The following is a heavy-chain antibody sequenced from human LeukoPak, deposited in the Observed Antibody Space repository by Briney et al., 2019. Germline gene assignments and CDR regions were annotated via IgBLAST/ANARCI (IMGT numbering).Heavy chain of an antibody. J-gene: IGHJ4*02. Sequence: SEALALTCTVSCGSISSSSYYFCWIRQPPRKGLEWIGSIYYSGSTYYNPSLKSRVTISVDTSKNQFSLKLSSVTAADTAVYYCARHYKTAARPPYFDYWGQGTLVTVSS. V-gene: IGHV4-39*01. CDR1: CGSISSSSYY. CDR2: IYYSGST. D-gene: IGHD6-6*01. CDR3: ARHYKTAARPPYFDY.